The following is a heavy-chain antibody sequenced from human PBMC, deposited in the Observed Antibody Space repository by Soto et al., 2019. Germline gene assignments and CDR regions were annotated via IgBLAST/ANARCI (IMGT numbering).Heavy chain of an antibody. CDR1: GFTFSSYS. D-gene: IGHD2-2*01. CDR2: ISSSSSYI. J-gene: IGHJ6*02. CDR3: ARGGGYCSSTSCYAATYYYYGMDV. V-gene: IGHV3-21*01. Sequence: EVQLVESGGGLVKPGGSLRLSCAASGFTFSSYSMNWVRQAPGKGLEWVSSISSSSSYIYYADAVKGRFTISRDNAKNSLYLQMNSLRAEDTAVYYGARGGGYCSSTSCYAATYYYYGMDVWGQGTTVTVSS.